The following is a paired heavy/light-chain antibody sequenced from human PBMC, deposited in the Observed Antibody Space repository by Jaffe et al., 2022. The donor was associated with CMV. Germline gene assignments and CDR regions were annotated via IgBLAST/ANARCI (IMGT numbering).Light chain of an antibody. Sequence: YMLTQPPSVSVAPGKTATITCGGNNIGRKSVYWYQQRPGLAPILVIYYDSDRPSGIPERFSGSNSGNTATLTISRVDAEDEADYYCQVWDNIDDHWVFGGGTKLTVL. J-gene: IGLJ3*02. CDR3: QVWDNIDDHWV. CDR2: YDS. CDR1: NIGRKS. V-gene: IGLV3-21*04.
Heavy chain of an antibody. CDR1: GFPFSSYT. CDR2: INTGSTYI. V-gene: IGHV3-21*01. J-gene: IGHJ3*01. Sequence: EQLVESGGGLVKPGGSLRLSCAASGFPFSSYTMHWVRQAPGKGLQWVSSINTGSTYIYYADSVKGRFTISRDNTKNSLHLQMNSLRVEDTALYYCARDRRASELPLDDAFDVWGQGTTVTVSS. CDR3: ARDRRASELPLDDAFDV. D-gene: IGHD1-26*01.